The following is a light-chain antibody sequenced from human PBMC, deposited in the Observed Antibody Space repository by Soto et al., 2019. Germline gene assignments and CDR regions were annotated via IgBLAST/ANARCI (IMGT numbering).Light chain of an antibody. V-gene: IGKV3-20*01. CDR3: QQYNNWPPWT. CDR2: GAS. Sequence: DIVLTQSPGTLSLSPGERASLSCRASQSVSSGHLAWYQQKPGQAPRLLIYGASSRATGIPDRFSGSGSGTDFTLTISSLQSEDFAVYFCQQYNNWPPWTFGQGTKVDIK. CDR1: QSVSSGH. J-gene: IGKJ1*01.